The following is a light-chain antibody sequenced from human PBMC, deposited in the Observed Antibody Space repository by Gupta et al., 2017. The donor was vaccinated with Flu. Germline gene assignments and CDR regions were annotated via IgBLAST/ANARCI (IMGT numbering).Light chain of an antibody. CDR3: MQTAHWPPYT. CDR2: KVS. Sequence: EVVMTKSQVSLPVTLGQPASISCRSSQSLVYSDVNIYLDWFQQRPGQSPRRLIYKVSNRDPGVPDRFSGSGSGTDFTLKISRVEAEDVGIYFCMQTAHWPPYTFGQGTKLEIK. V-gene: IGKV2-30*01. CDR1: QSLVYSDVNIY. J-gene: IGKJ2*01.